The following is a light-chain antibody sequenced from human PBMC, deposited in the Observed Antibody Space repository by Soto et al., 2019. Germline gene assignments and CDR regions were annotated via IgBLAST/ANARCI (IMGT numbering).Light chain of an antibody. CDR2: AAS. V-gene: IGKV1-12*01. CDR3: QQANSLPIT. J-gene: IGKJ5*01. CDR1: QGIGSW. Sequence: DIQMTQSPASLPASVGERVTVPCRASQGIGSWLAWYQKKPGKAPILLIYAASSLQGGVPSRFSGSGSGTDFTLTISSLQPEDCAIYFCQQANSLPITFGQGTRLEIK.